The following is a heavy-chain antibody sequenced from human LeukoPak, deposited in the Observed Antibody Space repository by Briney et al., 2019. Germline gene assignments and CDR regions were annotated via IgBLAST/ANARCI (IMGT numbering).Heavy chain of an antibody. CDR1: GYTLTELS. V-gene: IGHV1-24*01. CDR3: AAPKRWLQLRAFDI. CDR2: FDPEDGET. J-gene: IGHJ3*02. D-gene: IGHD5-24*01. Sequence: GASVKVSCKVSGYTLTELSMYWVRQAPGKGLEWMGGFDPEDGETIYAQKFQGRVTMTEDTSTDTAYMELSSLRSEDTAVYYCAAPKRWLQLRAFDIWGQGTMVTVSS.